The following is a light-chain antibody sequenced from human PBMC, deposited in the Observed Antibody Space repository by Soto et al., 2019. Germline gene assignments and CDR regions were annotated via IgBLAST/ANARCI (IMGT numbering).Light chain of an antibody. V-gene: IGLV2-14*01. CDR3: SSYTSSNTLV. Sequence: QSALTQPASVSGSPGQSITISCTGTSSDVGGYKYVSWYQQHPGRDPKLMIYDVSNRPSGVSYRFSGSKSGNTASLTISGLQAEDEADYYCSSYTSSNTLVFGGGTKLTVL. CDR2: DVS. J-gene: IGLJ2*01. CDR1: SSDVGGYKY.